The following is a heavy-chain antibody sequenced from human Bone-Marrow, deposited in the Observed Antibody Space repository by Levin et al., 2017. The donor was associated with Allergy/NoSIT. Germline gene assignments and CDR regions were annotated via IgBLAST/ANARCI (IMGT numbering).Heavy chain of an antibody. CDR3: TRYCSGGSCPIVN. D-gene: IGHD2-15*01. CDR2: IRSKANSYAT. Sequence: GGSLRLSCAASGFTFSGSAMHWVRQASGKGLEWVGRIRSKANSYATAYAASVKGRFTISRDDSKNTAYLQMNSLKTEDTAVYYCTRYCSGGSCPIVNWGQGTLVTVSS. J-gene: IGHJ4*02. CDR1: GFTFSGSA. V-gene: IGHV3-73*01.